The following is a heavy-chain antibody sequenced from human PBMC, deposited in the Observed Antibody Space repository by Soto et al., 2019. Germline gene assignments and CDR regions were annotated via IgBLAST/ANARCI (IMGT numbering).Heavy chain of an antibody. CDR2: ISGSGGST. J-gene: IGHJ4*02. D-gene: IGHD6-6*01. Sequence: GGSLRLSCAAPGFTFSSYAMSWVRQAPGKGLEWVSAISGSGGSTYYADSVKGRFTISRDNSKNTLYLQMNSLRAEDTAVYYCEKNRGVYSSSCVDYWGQGTLVTVSS. CDR3: EKNRGVYSSSCVDY. V-gene: IGHV3-23*01. CDR1: GFTFSSYA.